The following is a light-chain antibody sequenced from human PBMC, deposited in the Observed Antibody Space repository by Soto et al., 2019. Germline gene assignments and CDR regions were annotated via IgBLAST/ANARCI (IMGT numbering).Light chain of an antibody. J-gene: IGKJ4*01. CDR3: QQHNNWPLT. V-gene: IGKV3-15*01. CDR2: GAS. CDR1: QSVSSN. Sequence: EIVLTQSPGTLSLSPGERATLSCRAGQSVSSNLAWYQQKPGQAPRLLVYGASTRATGIPARFSGSGSGTQFTLTISSLQSEDFAVYYCQQHNNWPLTFGGGTKV.